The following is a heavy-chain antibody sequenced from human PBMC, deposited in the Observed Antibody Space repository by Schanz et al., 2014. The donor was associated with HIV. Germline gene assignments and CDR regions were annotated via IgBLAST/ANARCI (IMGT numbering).Heavy chain of an antibody. CDR1: GDSISNYY. CDR3: AREDVSNWSFDL. J-gene: IGHJ2*01. CDR2: VYSGGSS. Sequence: QVQLQESGPGLVKPSETLSLTCNVSGDSISNYYWTWIRQPAGRGLEWIGRVYSGGSSNYNPSLRSRVTMSVDTSKNQFSLSLTSVTAADTAVYYCAREDVSNWSFDLWGRGTLVSVSS. V-gene: IGHV4-4*07. D-gene: IGHD3-10*02.